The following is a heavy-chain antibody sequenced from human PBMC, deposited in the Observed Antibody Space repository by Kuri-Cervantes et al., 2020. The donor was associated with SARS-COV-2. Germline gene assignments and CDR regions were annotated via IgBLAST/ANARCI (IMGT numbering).Heavy chain of an antibody. CDR1: GGSISSSSYY. Sequence: SETLSLTCTVSGGSISSSSYYWGWIRQPPGKGLEWIGYIYFSGNTNYNPSLESRVTISVDTSKNQFSLNMMSVTAADTAVYYCATLRGSSSYYYSGMDVWGQGTTVTVSS. V-gene: IGHV4-61*05. CDR3: ATLRGSSSYYYSGMDV. D-gene: IGHD2-2*01. J-gene: IGHJ6*02. CDR2: IYFSGNT.